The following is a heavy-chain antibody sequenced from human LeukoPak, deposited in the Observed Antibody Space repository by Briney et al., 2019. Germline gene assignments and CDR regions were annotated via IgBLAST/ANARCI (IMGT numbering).Heavy chain of an antibody. V-gene: IGHV4-59*01. Sequence: SETLSLTCTVSGGSISSYYWSWIRQPPGKGLEWIGYIYYGGSTNYNPSLKSRVTISVDTSKNQFSLKLSSVTAADTAVYYCARGENGDYFDYWGQGTLVTVSS. D-gene: IGHD4-17*01. CDR2: IYYGGST. CDR1: GGSISSYY. J-gene: IGHJ4*02. CDR3: ARGENGDYFDY.